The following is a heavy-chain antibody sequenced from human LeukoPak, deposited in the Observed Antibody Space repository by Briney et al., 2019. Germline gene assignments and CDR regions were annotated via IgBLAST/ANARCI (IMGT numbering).Heavy chain of an antibody. V-gene: IGHV4-34*01. Sequence: SETLSLTCTVPGGSISSYYWSWIRQPPGKGLEWVGEINHSGSTNYNPSLKSRVTISVDTSKNQFSLKLSSVTAADTAVYYCARIGIMITFGGVIVYNWFDPWGQGTLVTVSS. CDR3: ARIGIMITFGGVIVYNWFDP. D-gene: IGHD3-16*02. J-gene: IGHJ5*02. CDR2: INHSGST. CDR1: GGSISSYY.